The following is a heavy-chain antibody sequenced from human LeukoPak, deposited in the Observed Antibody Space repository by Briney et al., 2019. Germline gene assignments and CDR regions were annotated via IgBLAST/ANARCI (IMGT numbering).Heavy chain of an antibody. D-gene: IGHD2-2*01. CDR1: GFTFSSYA. V-gene: IGHV3-23*01. J-gene: IGHJ4*02. CDR2: ISGSGGST. Sequence: GGSLRLSCAASGFTFSSYAMSWVRQAPGKGLEWVSAISGSGGSTYYADSVKGRFTISRDNTKNTLYLQMNSLRAEDTAVYYCAKDGFYCSSTSCYGDYWGQGTLVTVSS. CDR3: AKDGFYCSSTSCYGDY.